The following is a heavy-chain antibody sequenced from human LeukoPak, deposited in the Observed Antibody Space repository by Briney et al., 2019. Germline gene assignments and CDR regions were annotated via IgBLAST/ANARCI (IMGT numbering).Heavy chain of an antibody. CDR3: AKDTGPAAGITADY. V-gene: IGHV3-23*01. CDR1: GFTFSSYA. Sequence: GGSLRLSCAASGFTFSSYAMTWVRQAPGKGLEWVSTIRGSDGSTYYADSVKGRFTISRDNSKNTLYLQMNSLRAEDTAIYYCAKDTGPAAGITADYWGQGTLVTVSS. D-gene: IGHD6-13*01. CDR2: IRGSDGST. J-gene: IGHJ4*02.